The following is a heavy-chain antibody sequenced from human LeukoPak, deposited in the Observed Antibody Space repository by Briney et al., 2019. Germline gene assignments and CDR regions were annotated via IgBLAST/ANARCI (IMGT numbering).Heavy chain of an antibody. CDR3: ARGQHLY. D-gene: IGHD6-13*01. Sequence: SVKVSCKASGYTFTSYAMHWVRQAPGQRLEWMGWINDGNGNTKYSQKFQGRVTITRDTSASTAYMELSSLRSEDTAVYYCARGQHLYWGQGTLVTVSS. J-gene: IGHJ4*02. CDR2: INDGNGNT. V-gene: IGHV1-3*01. CDR1: GYTFTSYA.